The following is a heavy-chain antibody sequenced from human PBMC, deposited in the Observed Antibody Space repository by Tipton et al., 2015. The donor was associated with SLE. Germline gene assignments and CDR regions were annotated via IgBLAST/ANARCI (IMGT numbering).Heavy chain of an antibody. CDR2: IRAYNGNT. D-gene: IGHD2-2*01. Sequence: QVQLVQSGAEVKKPGASVKVSCKASGYTFTTYGISWVRQAPGQGLEWMGWIRAYNGNTNYAQKLQGRITMTTDTSTSTAYMELRSLRSDDTAVYYCARYCRRRSCYYTWFDPWGQGTLVTVSS. CDR1: GYTFTTYG. J-gene: IGHJ5*02. V-gene: IGHV1-18*04. CDR3: ARYCRRRSCYYTWFDP.